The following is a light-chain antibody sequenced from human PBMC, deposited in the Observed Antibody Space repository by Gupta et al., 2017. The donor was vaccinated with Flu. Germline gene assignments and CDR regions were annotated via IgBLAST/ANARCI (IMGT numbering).Light chain of an antibody. V-gene: IGLV2-14*03. J-gene: IGLJ3*02. CDR1: SSDVGGYNY. CDR2: EVS. CDR3: SSYTSSSTWV. Sequence: QSALTQPASVSGSPGQSITISCTGTSSDVGGYNYVSWYQQLPGKAPQLMIYEVSNRPSGVSNRFSGSKSGNTASLTISGLQAEDEADYYCSSYTSSSTWVFGGGTKLTVL.